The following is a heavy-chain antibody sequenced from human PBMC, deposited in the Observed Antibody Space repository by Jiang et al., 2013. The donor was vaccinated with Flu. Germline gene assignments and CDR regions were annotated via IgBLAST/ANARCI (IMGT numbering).Heavy chain of an antibody. CDR3: ARLSSSWSTLPFDF. D-gene: IGHD6-13*01. CDR2: VFYSGDT. V-gene: IGHV4-59*01. CDR1: GASISSYY. J-gene: IGHJ4*01. Sequence: GPGLVKPSETLSLTCAVSGASISSYYWSWIRQPPGKGLEWIGYVFYSGDTDYSPSLKSRVTMSVHTSKNEFSLRLTSVTAADTAVYYCARLSSSWSTLPFDFWG.